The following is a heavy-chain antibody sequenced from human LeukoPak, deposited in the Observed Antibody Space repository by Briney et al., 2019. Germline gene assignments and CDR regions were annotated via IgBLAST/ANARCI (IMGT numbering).Heavy chain of an antibody. Sequence: PGRSLRLSCAASGFTISSYGMHWVHQPPGKGLAWVAVISYDGSNKYYADSVKGRFTISRDNSKNTLYLQMNSLRAEDTAVYYCAKDLLGSGWSNFDYWGQGTLVTVSS. J-gene: IGHJ4*02. V-gene: IGHV3-30*18. CDR2: ISYDGSNK. CDR3: AKDLLGSGWSNFDY. D-gene: IGHD6-19*01. CDR1: GFTISSYG.